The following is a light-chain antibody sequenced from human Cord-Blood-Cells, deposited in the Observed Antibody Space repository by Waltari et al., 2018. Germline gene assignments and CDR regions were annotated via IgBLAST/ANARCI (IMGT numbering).Light chain of an antibody. CDR1: SGSIASNY. J-gene: IGLJ3*02. CDR3: QSYDSSNWV. Sequence: FMLTQPHSVSESPGKTVTISCTRSSGSIASNYAQWYQHRPGISPTTVIYDDNQRPSVVPDRFSGSIDSSSNSASLTISGLKTEDEADYYCQSYDSSNWVFGGGTKRTVL. CDR2: DDN. V-gene: IGLV6-57*01.